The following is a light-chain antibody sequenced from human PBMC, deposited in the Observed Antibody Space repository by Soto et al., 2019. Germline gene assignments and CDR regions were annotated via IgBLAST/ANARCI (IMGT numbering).Light chain of an antibody. Sequence: EIVLTQSPGTLSLSPGERATLSCRASQSVSSNYLAWYQQKPGQAPRLLIYGASSRATGIPDRFSGSGSGTDFTLTISRLETEDFAVYYCQQYGSSQWTFGQGTKVEIK. CDR3: QQYGSSQWT. V-gene: IGKV3-20*01. CDR1: QSVSSNY. CDR2: GAS. J-gene: IGKJ1*01.